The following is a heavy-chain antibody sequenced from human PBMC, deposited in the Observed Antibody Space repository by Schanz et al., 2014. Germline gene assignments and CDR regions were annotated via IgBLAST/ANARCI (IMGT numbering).Heavy chain of an antibody. D-gene: IGHD6-13*01. Sequence: QVQLQESGSGLVKPSQTLSLTCAVSGGSISSGGYTWSWIRQPPGKGLEWIGYIYYSGSTYYNPSLKSRVTISVDTSKNQFSLMLGSVTAADTAVYYCARAAGPVDYWGQGTLVTVSS. CDR2: IYYSGST. J-gene: IGHJ4*02. V-gene: IGHV4-30-4*07. CDR1: GGSISSGGYT. CDR3: ARAAGPVDY.